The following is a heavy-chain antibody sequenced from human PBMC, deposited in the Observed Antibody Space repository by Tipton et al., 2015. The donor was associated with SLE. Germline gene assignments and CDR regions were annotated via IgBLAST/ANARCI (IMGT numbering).Heavy chain of an antibody. CDR2: MNPNSGNT. J-gene: IGHJ3*02. CDR3: ARGFSGDWDDAFDI. CDR1: GYTFTSYD. Sequence: QLVQSGPEVKKPGASVKVSCKASGYTFTSYDINWVRQATGQGLEWMGWMNPNSGNTGYAQKFQGRVTITRNTSISTDYMELSSLRSEDTAVYYCARGFSGDWDDAFDIWGQGTMVTVSS. V-gene: IGHV1-8*03. D-gene: IGHD3/OR15-3a*01.